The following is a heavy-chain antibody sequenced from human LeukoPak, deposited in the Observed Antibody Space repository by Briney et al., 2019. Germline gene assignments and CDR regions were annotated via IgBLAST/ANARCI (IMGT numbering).Heavy chain of an antibody. D-gene: IGHD2-2*01. V-gene: IGHV4-39*01. CDR2: IYYSGST. J-gene: IGHJ5*02. CDR3: ARHSRSLGNWFDP. Sequence: SETLSLTCTVSGASISSSSYYWGWIRQPPGKGLEWIGSIYYSGSTYYNPSLKSRVTISVDTSKNQFSLKLSSVTAADTAVYYCARHSRSLGNWFDPWGQGTLVTVSS. CDR1: GASISSSSYY.